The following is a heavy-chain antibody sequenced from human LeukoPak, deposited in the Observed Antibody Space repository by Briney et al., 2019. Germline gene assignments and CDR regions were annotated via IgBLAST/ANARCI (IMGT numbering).Heavy chain of an antibody. J-gene: IGHJ4*02. D-gene: IGHD3-22*01. CDR1: GFTFSSYS. V-gene: IGHV3-21*01. CDR3: ARDAGRGYYDSSGYYYAFDY. CDR2: ISSSSSYI. Sequence: GGSLRLSCAASGFTFSSYSMNWVRQAPGKGLEWVSSISSSSSYIYYADSVKGRFTISRDNAKNSLYLQMNSLRAEDTAVHYCARDAGRGYYDSSGYYYAFDYWGQGTLVTVSS.